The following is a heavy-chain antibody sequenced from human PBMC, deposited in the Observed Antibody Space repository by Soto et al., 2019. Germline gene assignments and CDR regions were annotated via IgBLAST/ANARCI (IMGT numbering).Heavy chain of an antibody. D-gene: IGHD1-1*01. CDR3: ARDKDRLQIGVNYHYLLDV. CDR1: GGTFSNSA. CDR2: LMPIFRTP. Sequence: QVQLEQSGAEVKKPGSSVKVSCKTSGGTFSNSAISWVRQAPGQGPEWMGGLMPIFRTPDYAQKFQDRVTITADESTTTAYMELRGLRSDDTAVYYGARDKDRLQIGVNYHYLLDVWGQGTTVTVSS. J-gene: IGHJ6*02. V-gene: IGHV1-69*12.